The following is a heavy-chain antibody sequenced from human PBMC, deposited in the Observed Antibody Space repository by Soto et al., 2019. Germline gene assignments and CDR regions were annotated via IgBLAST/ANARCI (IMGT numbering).Heavy chain of an antibody. D-gene: IGHD3-16*01. V-gene: IGHV3-21*01. CDR3: ARERVVNYAGYYSDY. CDR1: GFDFYYYN. Sequence: GGSLRLSCAASGFDFYYYNMNWVRQAPGRGLEWVSSISGTGIDIHFADSVKGRFVISRDNAKTSLYLQMNSLRPEDTAVYYCARERVVNYAGYYSDYWGHGTLVTVSS. CDR2: ISGTGIDI. J-gene: IGHJ4*01.